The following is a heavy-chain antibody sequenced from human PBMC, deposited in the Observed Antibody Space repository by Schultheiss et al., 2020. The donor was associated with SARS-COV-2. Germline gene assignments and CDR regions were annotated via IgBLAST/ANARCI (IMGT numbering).Heavy chain of an antibody. D-gene: IGHD3/OR15-3a*01. CDR3: ARGEGMDSDAFDI. Sequence: GGSLRLSCAASGFTFSDYSMNWVRQAPGKGLEWVSSISSSSSYIYYADSVKGRFTISRDNAKNSLYLQMNSLRAEDTAVYYCARGEGMDSDAFDIWGQGTMVTVSS. V-gene: IGHV3-21*01. J-gene: IGHJ3*02. CDR2: ISSSSSYI. CDR1: GFTFSDYS.